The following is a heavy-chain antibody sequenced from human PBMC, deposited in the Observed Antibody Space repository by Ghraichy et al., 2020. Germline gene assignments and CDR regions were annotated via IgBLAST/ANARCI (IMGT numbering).Heavy chain of an antibody. CDR3: AAWLYGDYAGY. CDR2: INHSGST. Sequence: SETLSLTCAVYGGSFSGYYWSWIRQPPGKGLEWIGEINHSGSTNYNPSLKSRVTISVDTSKNQFSLKLSSVTAADTAVYYCAAWLYGDYAGYWGQGTLVTVSS. D-gene: IGHD4-17*01. V-gene: IGHV4-34*01. J-gene: IGHJ4*02. CDR1: GGSFSGYY.